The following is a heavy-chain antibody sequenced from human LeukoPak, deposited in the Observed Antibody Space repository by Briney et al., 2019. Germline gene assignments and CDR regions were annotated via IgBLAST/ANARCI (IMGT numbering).Heavy chain of an antibody. J-gene: IGHJ4*02. Sequence: GGSLRLSCAASGFTFSSYSMNWVRQAPGKGLEWVSSISSSSSYIYYADSVKGRFAISRDNSKNTLYLQMHSLRAEDTAVYYCAKDWYYYDSSGYYHTENYFDYWGQGTLVTVSS. D-gene: IGHD3-22*01. V-gene: IGHV3-21*04. CDR2: ISSSSSYI. CDR3: AKDWYYYDSSGYYHTENYFDY. CDR1: GFTFSSYS.